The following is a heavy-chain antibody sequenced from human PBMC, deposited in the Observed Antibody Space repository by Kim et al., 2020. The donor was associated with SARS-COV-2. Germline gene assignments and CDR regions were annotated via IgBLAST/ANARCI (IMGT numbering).Heavy chain of an antibody. Sequence: STTYNPSLKSRRTISIDTSKNHLSLERTSVTAADTCVYYCARGVITTGFDYWGQGTLVTVSS. CDR2: ST. D-gene: IGHD3-22*01. J-gene: IGHJ4*02. V-gene: IGHV4-34*01. CDR3: ARGVITTGFDY.